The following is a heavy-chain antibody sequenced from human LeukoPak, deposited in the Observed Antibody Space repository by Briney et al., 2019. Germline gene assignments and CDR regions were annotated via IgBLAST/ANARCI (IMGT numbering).Heavy chain of an antibody. J-gene: IGHJ4*02. V-gene: IGHV4-59*01. CDR1: GGSISSYY. CDR3: ARLSSSFGSDFDY. D-gene: IGHD6-6*01. CDR2: IYYSGST. Sequence: KTSQTLSLTCAVSGGSISSYYWSWIRQPPGKGLEWLGYIYYSGSTNYNPSLKSRVTISVDTSKNQFSLKLSSVTAADTAVYYCARLSSSFGSDFDYWGQGTLVTVSS.